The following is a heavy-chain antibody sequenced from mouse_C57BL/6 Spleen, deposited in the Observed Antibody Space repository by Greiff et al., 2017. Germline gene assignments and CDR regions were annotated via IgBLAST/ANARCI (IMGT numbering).Heavy chain of an antibody. D-gene: IGHD2-5*01. CDR2: INYDGSST. V-gene: IGHV5-16*01. CDR3: ARVYSNYEDWYFDV. CDR1: GFTFSDYY. Sequence: EVKVEESEGGLVQPGSSMKLSCTASGFTFSDYYMAWVRQVPEKGLEWVANINYDGSSTYYLDSLKSRFIISRDNAKNILYLQMSSLKSEDTATYYCARVYSNYEDWYFDVWGTGTTVTVSS. J-gene: IGHJ1*03.